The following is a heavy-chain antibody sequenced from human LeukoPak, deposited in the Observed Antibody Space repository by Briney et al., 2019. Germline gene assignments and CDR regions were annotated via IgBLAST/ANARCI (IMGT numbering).Heavy chain of an antibody. Sequence: GGSLRLSCAASGFTFSRYWMTWVRQAPGKGLEWVANIKQDGSEKYYVDSVKGRFTISRDNAKNSLYLQMNSLRAEDTAVYYCARVDILTGYYYYYYYMDVWGKGTTVTVSS. J-gene: IGHJ6*03. CDR2: IKQDGSEK. CDR3: ARVDILTGYYYYYYYMDV. V-gene: IGHV3-7*01. CDR1: GFTFSRYW. D-gene: IGHD3-9*01.